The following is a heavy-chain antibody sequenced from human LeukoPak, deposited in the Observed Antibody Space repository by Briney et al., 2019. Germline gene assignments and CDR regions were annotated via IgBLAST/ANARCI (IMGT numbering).Heavy chain of an antibody. D-gene: IGHD6-13*01. CDR1: GFTFSSYV. J-gene: IGHJ3*02. CDR3: ARGLAAAGTDAFDI. CDR2: ISFNGNNK. Sequence: GGSLRLSCAASGFTFSSYVLHWVRQAPGKGLEWVAVISFNGNNKYYAASVTGRFTISRDNAKNTLYLQMNSLRAEDPAVYYCARGLAAAGTDAFDIWGQGTKVSVS. V-gene: IGHV3-30*04.